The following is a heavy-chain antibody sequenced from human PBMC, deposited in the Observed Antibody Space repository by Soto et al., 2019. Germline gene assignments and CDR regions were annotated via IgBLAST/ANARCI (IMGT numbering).Heavy chain of an antibody. Sequence: SVKACSKASRGTFGIDALTWLRQAPGQGLEWVGRIIPIFGTTNYAQNLQGRVTISADKSTLTSYMELHSLTSDDTAIYYCARDRTDTGYYTNWLDPWGQGTQVTVSS. D-gene: IGHD3-9*01. CDR1: RGTFGIDA. J-gene: IGHJ5*02. CDR3: ARDRTDTGYYTNWLDP. V-gene: IGHV1-69*06. CDR2: IIPIFGTT.